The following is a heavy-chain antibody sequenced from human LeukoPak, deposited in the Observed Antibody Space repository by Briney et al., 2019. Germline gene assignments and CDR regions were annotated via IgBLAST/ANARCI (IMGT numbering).Heavy chain of an antibody. D-gene: IGHD2-2*01. Sequence: ASVKVSCKASGYTFTGYYMHWVRQAPGQGLEWMGWINPNSGGTNYAQKFQGRVTMTRDTSISTAYMELSRLGSDDTAVYYCARDPIVVVPAAYTRDYYYYYGMDVWGQGTTVTVSS. CDR2: INPNSGGT. V-gene: IGHV1-2*02. J-gene: IGHJ6*02. CDR1: GYTFTGYY. CDR3: ARDPIVVVPAAYTRDYYYYYGMDV.